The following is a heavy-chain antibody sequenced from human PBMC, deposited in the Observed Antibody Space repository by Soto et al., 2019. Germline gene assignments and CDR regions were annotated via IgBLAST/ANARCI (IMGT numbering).Heavy chain of an antibody. V-gene: IGHV1-69*01. CDR2: IIPIFGTA. J-gene: IGHJ4*02. CDR1: GGTFSSYA. CDR3: ARKKTLLGTGYECAY. Sequence: QVQLVQSGAEVKKPGSSVKVSCKASGGTFSSYAISWVRQAPGQGLEWMGGIIPIFGTANYAQKFQGRVKITADESTRTVYMELSSMRSEDTAVYYCARKKTLLGTGYECAYWGQGTLVSVSS. D-gene: IGHD3-9*01.